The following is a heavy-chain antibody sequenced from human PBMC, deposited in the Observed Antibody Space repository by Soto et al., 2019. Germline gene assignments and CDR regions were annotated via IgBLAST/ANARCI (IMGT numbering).Heavy chain of an antibody. Sequence: HPGGSLRLSCTASGSTFPNYPMHWVRQAPDKGPEWVAVISHDGVTKNSADSVKGRFTISRDNSRNTLYLQMNSLRIEDTAMYYCVRGGYSSSWERLDPWGQGTLVTVSS. CDR3: VRGGYSSSWERLDP. D-gene: IGHD4-4*01. J-gene: IGHJ5*02. V-gene: IGHV3-30-3*01. CDR2: ISHDGVTK. CDR1: GSTFPNYP.